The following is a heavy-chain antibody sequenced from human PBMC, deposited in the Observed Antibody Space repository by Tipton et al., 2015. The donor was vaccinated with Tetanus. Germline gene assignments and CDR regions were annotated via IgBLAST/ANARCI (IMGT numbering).Heavy chain of an antibody. J-gene: IGHJ5*02. CDR1: GGTLRGGDYH. CDR3: ARDRGFTTYNYFDP. CDR2: ISGSGAT. Sequence: LRLSCTVSGGTLRGGDYHWSWIRQPPGKGLEWLASISGSGATNSNYYLKSRITLTRDTSRNQFSPTLTSVTAADTAVYYCARDRGFTTYNYFDPWGQGTLVTVSS. V-gene: IGHV4-61*08. D-gene: IGHD3-22*01.